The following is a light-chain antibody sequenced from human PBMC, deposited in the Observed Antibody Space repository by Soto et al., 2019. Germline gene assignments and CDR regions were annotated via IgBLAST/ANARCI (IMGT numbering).Light chain of an antibody. Sequence: QSVLTQPPSVSGAPGQSVTISCTGSSSNIGAGYDVHWYQQLPGTAPKLIIYGNSNRPSGVPDRFSGSKSGTSASLAITGLQHEDEADYSCQSYDSILSSAELGTGTKGTV. CDR2: GNS. V-gene: IGLV1-40*01. CDR3: QSYDSILSSAE. J-gene: IGLJ1*01. CDR1: SSNIGAGYD.